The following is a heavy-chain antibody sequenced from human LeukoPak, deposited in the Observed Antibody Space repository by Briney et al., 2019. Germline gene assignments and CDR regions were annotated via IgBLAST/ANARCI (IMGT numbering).Heavy chain of an antibody. CDR2: INPNSGGT. Sequence: ASVKVSCKASGYTFTGYYMHWVRQAPGQGLEWMGWINPNSGGTNYAQKFQGRVTMTRDTSISTAYMELSRLRSDDTAVYYCARVRGAVAGTAFDYWGQGTLVTVSS. CDR1: GYTFTGYY. V-gene: IGHV1-2*02. J-gene: IGHJ4*02. CDR3: ARVRGAVAGTAFDY. D-gene: IGHD6-19*01.